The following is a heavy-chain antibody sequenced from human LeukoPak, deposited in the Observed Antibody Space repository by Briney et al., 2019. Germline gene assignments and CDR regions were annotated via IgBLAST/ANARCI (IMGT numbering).Heavy chain of an antibody. Sequence: SVKVSCKASGGTFSSYAISWVRQAPGQGLEWMGGIIPIFGTANYAQKFQGRVTITADESTSAAYMELSSLRSEDTAVYYCARSPDRVVPAAIRYFQHWGQGTLVTVSS. V-gene: IGHV1-69*13. J-gene: IGHJ1*01. CDR1: GGTFSSYA. CDR2: IIPIFGTA. CDR3: ARSPDRVVPAAIRYFQH. D-gene: IGHD2-2*02.